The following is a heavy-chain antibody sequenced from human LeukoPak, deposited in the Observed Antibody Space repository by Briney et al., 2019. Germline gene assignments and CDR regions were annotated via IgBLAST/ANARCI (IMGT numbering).Heavy chain of an antibody. CDR1: GYTFTGYY. CDR2: INPNSGGT. J-gene: IGHJ4*02. CDR3: ARDLRGRFWSGYSYYFDY. V-gene: IGHV1-2*06. D-gene: IGHD3-3*01. Sequence: ASVKVSCKASGYTFTGYYMHWVRQAPGQGLEWMGRINPNSGGTNYAQKFQGRVTMTRDTSISTAYMELSRLRSDDTAVYYCARDLRGRFWSGYSYYFDYWGQGTPVTVSS.